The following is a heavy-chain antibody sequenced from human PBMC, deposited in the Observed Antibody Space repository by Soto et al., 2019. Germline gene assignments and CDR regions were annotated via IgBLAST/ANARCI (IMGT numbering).Heavy chain of an antibody. CDR3: AREVQVHTPAFVY. Sequence: QVQLVQSGAEMKKPGSSVKVSCQSSGGTFNTYAMNWVRQAPGQGPEWMGDISPMFGAANYAPKFQGRVTITADESTGTSYMQWSSLTSEDTELYFCAREVQVHTPAFVYWGQGTLVTVSS. V-gene: IGHV1-69*19. CDR2: ISPMFGAA. J-gene: IGHJ4*02. D-gene: IGHD3-10*01. CDR1: GGTFNTYA.